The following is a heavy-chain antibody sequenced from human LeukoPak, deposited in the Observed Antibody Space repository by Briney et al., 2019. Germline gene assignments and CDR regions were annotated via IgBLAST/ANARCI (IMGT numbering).Heavy chain of an antibody. CDR3: AETNGYYSD. D-gene: IGHD3-22*01. CDR2: ISGSGGTT. Sequence: GGSLRLSCAASGFTFSSYGMNWVHQAPGKGLEWVSGISGSGGTTYYADSVKGRFTISRDNSKNSLSLQVSSLRAEDTAVYYCAETNGYYSDWGQGTLVTVSS. J-gene: IGHJ4*02. V-gene: IGHV3-23*01. CDR1: GFTFSSYG.